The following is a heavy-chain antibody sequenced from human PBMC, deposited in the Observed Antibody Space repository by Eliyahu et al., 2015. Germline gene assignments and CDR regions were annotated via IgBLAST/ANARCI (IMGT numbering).Heavy chain of an antibody. CDR2: ISYDGSNK. CDR3: ARSDENYYGSLFDY. CDR1: GFTXSSYA. Sequence: QVQLVESGGGVVQPGRSLRLSCAXSGFTXSSYAMHWVRQAPGKGLGXVAVISYDGSNKYYADSVKGRFTISRDNSKNTLYLQMNSLRAEDTAVYYCARSDENYYGSLFDYWGQGTLVTVSS. J-gene: IGHJ4*02. D-gene: IGHD3-10*01. V-gene: IGHV3-30*04.